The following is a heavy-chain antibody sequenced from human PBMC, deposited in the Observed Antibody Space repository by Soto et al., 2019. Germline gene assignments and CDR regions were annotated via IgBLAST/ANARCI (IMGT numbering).Heavy chain of an antibody. J-gene: IGHJ3*02. Sequence: SKTLSLTCAVYGGSFSVNYWTWIRQPPGTGLEWIGEINHSGSTNYNPSLKSRVTISVDTSKNQFSLKLSSVTAADTAVYYCARAGVLVATRDAFDIWGQGTMVT. CDR2: INHSGST. V-gene: IGHV4-34*01. D-gene: IGHD2-8*02. CDR3: ARAGVLVATRDAFDI. CDR1: GGSFSVNY.